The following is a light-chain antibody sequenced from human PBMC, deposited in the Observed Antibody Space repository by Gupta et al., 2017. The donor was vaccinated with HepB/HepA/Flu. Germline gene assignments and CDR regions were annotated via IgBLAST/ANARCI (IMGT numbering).Light chain of an antibody. V-gene: IGLV2-8*01. CDR3: SSYAGINNLV. J-gene: IGLJ2*01. Sequence: QSALTQPPSASGSPGQSVTISCTGTSSDIGDYNYVSWYQQHPGKAPKLMIHEVSKRPSGVPDRFSGSKSGYTASLTVSGLQGEDEADYYCSSYAGINNLVFGGGTKLTVL. CDR1: SSDIGDYNY. CDR2: EVS.